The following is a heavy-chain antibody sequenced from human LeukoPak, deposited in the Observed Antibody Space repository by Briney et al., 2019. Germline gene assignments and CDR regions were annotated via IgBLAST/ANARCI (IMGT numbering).Heavy chain of an antibody. D-gene: IGHD5-24*01. CDR2: INHSGST. J-gene: IGHJ4*02. V-gene: IGHV4-39*07. Sequence: SETLSLTCTVSGGSISSSSYYWSWLRQPPGTGLEWIGEINHSGSTNYNPSLKSRVTISVDTSKNQFSLKLSSVTAADTAVYYCVRWLQGPGNSLLDYWGQGTLVTVSS. CDR3: VRWLQGPGNSLLDY. CDR1: GGSISSSSYY.